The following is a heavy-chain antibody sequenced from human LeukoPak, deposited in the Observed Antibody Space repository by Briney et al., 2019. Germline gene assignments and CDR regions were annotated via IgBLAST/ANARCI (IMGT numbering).Heavy chain of an antibody. J-gene: IGHJ4*02. CDR1: GGSISSYY. V-gene: IGHV4-59*01. Sequence: SETLSLTCTVSGGSISSYYWSWIRQPPGKGLEWIGYIYYSGTTNYNPSLKSRVTISVDTSKNQFSLKLSSVTAADTAVYYCARGVLRYFDWLLEDYFDYWGQGTLVTVS. CDR3: ARGVLRYFDWLLEDYFDY. CDR2: IYYSGTT. D-gene: IGHD3-9*01.